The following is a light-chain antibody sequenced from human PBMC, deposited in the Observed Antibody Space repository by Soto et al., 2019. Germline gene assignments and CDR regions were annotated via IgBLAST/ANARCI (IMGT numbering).Light chain of an antibody. CDR3: ISYTNDDARYG. CDR2: EVS. Sequence: SVRPQPTPVSRASGQSITISCTGSNSDVGLYDFVSWYQHHPARAPKLIVSEVSHRPSGISNRFPGTKSGNPPSLTISGLQSEDEADYYCISYTNDDARYGFGTGTKVTVL. J-gene: IGLJ1*01. CDR1: NSDVGLYDF. V-gene: IGLV2-14*01.